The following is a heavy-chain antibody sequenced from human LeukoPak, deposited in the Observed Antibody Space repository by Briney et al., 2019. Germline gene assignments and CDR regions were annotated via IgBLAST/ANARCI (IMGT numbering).Heavy chain of an antibody. CDR1: GGTFSSYA. CDR3: ARAYYDSSGYSGAFDI. CDR2: IIPIFGTA. D-gene: IGHD3-22*01. Sequence: VKVSCKASGGTFSSYAISWVRQAPGQGLEWMGGIIPIFGTANYAQKFQGRVTITADKSTSTAYMELSSLRSEDTAVYYCARAYYDSSGYSGAFDIWGQGTMVTVSS. J-gene: IGHJ3*02. V-gene: IGHV1-69*06.